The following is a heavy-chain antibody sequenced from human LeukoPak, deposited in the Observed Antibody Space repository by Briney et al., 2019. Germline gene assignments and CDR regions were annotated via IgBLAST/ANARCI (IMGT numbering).Heavy chain of an antibody. CDR3: VALGVPAARSLASDY. CDR2: ISGSGGST. CDR1: GFAFSSYA. V-gene: IGHV3-23*01. D-gene: IGHD2-2*01. J-gene: IGHJ4*02. Sequence: GGSLRLSCAASGFAFSSYAMSWVRQAPGKGLEWVSAISGSGGSTYYADSVKGRFTISRDNSKNTLYLQMNSLRAEDTAVYYCVALGVPAARSLASDYWGQGTLVTVSS.